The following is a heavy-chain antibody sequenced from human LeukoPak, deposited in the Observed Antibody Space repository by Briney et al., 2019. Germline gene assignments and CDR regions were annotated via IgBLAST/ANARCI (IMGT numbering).Heavy chain of an antibody. CDR2: ISAYSGNT. CDR3: ATTRYDSSGYYYPDAFDI. V-gene: IGHV1-18*01. CDR1: GYTFTSYG. Sequence: ASVKVSCKASGYTFTSYGISWVRQAPGQGLEWMGWISAYSGNTNYAQNLQGRVTMTTDTSTSTAYMELRSLRSDDTAVYYCATTRYDSSGYYYPDAFDIWGQGTMVTVSS. D-gene: IGHD3-22*01. J-gene: IGHJ3*02.